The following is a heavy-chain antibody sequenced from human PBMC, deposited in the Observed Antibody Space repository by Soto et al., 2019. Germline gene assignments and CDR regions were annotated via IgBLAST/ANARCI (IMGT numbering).Heavy chain of an antibody. J-gene: IGHJ2*01. CDR1: GFSLSTSGVG. Sequence: QITLKESGPTLVKPTQTLTLTCTFSGFSLSTSGVGVGWIRQPPGKALEWLALIYWDDDKRYSPSLKSRLTITKDTSKNQVVLTMTNMDPVDTATYYCAHSDVLRVDHDRDGYSSGWYLGFLRHDWYFDLWGRGTLVTVSS. V-gene: IGHV2-5*02. CDR3: AHSDVLRVDHDRDGYSSGWYLGFLRHDWYFDL. CDR2: IYWDDDK. D-gene: IGHD6-19*01.